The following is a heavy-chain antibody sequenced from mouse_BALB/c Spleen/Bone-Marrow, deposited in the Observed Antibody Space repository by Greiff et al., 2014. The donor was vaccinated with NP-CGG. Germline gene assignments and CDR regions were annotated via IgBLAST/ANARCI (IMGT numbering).Heavy chain of an antibody. Sequence: VQLQQSGAELVKPGASVKLSCTASGFNIKDTYMHWVKQRPEQVLEWIGRIDPANGNTKYDPKFQGKATITADTSSNTAYLQLSSLTSEDTAVYYCAIYYYGSSGFAYWGQGTLVTVSA. CDR2: IDPANGNT. V-gene: IGHV14-3*02. CDR3: AIYYYGSSGFAY. J-gene: IGHJ3*01. CDR1: GFNIKDTY. D-gene: IGHD1-1*01.